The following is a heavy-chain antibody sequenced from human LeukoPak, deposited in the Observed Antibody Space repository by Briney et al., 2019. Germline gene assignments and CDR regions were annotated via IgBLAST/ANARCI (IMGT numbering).Heavy chain of an antibody. V-gene: IGHV5-51*01. J-gene: IGHJ4*02. CDR3: ARQPRAFDY. CDR1: GYSFSSYW. Sequence: GEPLKISCKGSGYSFSSYWICWVRQMPGKGLELMGIIYPGDSDTRYSPSFQGQVTISADKSISTAYLQWSSLKVSDTAMYYSARQPRAFDYWGQGTLVTVSS. CDR2: IYPGDSDT. D-gene: IGHD5-24*01.